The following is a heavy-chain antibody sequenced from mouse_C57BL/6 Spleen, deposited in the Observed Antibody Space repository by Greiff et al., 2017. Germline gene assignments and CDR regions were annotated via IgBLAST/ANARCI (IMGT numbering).Heavy chain of an antibody. CDR3: ARGPIYYDYDDWYFDV. Sequence: VQLQQSGAELVKPGASVKISCKASGYAFSSYWMNWVKQRPGKGLEWIGQIYPGDGDTNYNGKFKGKATLTADKSSSTAYMQLSSLTSEDSAVYFCARGPIYYDYDDWYFDVWGTGTTVTVSS. V-gene: IGHV1-80*01. J-gene: IGHJ1*03. D-gene: IGHD2-4*01. CDR2: IYPGDGDT. CDR1: GYAFSSYW.